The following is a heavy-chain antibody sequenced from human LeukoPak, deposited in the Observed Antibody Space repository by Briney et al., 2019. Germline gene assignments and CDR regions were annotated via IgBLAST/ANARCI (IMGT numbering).Heavy chain of an antibody. CDR3: ARETSGWCFGF. V-gene: IGHV3-7*01. CDR1: GFSFRSYW. J-gene: IGHJ4*02. CDR2: IKQDGSEK. Sequence: GGSLRLSCVVSGFSFRSYWMSWVRQAPGKGLEWVANIKQDGSEKYYVDSVKGRFTISRDNSENSLYLQMNSLRDEDTAVYYCARETSGWCFGFWGQGTLVSVSS. D-gene: IGHD6-19*01.